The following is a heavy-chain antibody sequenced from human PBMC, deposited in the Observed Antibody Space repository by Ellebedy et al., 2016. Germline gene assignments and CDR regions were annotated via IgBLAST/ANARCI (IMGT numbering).Heavy chain of an antibody. CDR2: IYSGGST. CDR1: GFTVSSNY. V-gene: IGHV3-66*04. J-gene: IGHJ6*02. Sequence: GGSLRLSCAASGFTVSSNYMSWVRQAPGKGLEWVSVIYSGGSTYYADFVKGRFTISRDNSKNTLYLQMNSLRAEDTAVYYCARPGYKYGMDVWGQGTPVTVSS. CDR3: ARPGYKYGMDV. D-gene: IGHD5-12*01.